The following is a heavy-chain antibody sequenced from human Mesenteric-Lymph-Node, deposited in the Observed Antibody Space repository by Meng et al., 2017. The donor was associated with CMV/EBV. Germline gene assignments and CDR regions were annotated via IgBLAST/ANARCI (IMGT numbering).Heavy chain of an antibody. CDR1: GYTFTGYY. CDR2: INPNSGGT. D-gene: IGHD2-2*01. J-gene: IGHJ6*02. Sequence: ASVKVSCKGSGYTFTGYYMHWVRQAPGQGLEWMGWINPNSGGTNYAQKFQGRVTMTRDTSISTAYMELSRLRSDDTAVYYCARDLVVSRYYYYGMDVWGQGTTVTVSS. V-gene: IGHV1-2*02. CDR3: ARDLVVSRYYYYGMDV.